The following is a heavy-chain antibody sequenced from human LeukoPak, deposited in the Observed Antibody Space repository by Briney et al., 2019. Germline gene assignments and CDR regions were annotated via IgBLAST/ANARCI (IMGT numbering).Heavy chain of an antibody. CDR1: GGSISSSSYY. D-gene: IGHD5-18*01. CDR2: IYYSGST. Sequence: SETLSLTCTVSGGSISSSSYYWGWIRQPPGKGLEWIGSIYYSGSTYYNPSLKSRVTISVDTSKNQFSLKLSSVTAADTAVYYCARGQQLWLLSYFDYWGQGTLVTVSS. CDR3: ARGQQLWLLSYFDY. J-gene: IGHJ4*02. V-gene: IGHV4-39*07.